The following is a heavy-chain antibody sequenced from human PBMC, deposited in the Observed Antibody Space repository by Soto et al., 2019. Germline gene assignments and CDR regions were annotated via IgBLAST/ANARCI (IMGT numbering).Heavy chain of an antibody. CDR1: GGSFNGFY. Sequence: SETLSLTCGVYGGSFNGFYWNWIRQPPGKGLEWIGEVNHSGGTKYTPSLKSRVTISVDTSKKQFSLELTSVTAADTAVYYCARGGYYGSGSYLGFDYWGQGTLVTVSS. CDR3: ARGGYYGSGSYLGFDY. D-gene: IGHD3-10*01. CDR2: VNHSGGT. V-gene: IGHV4-34*01. J-gene: IGHJ4*02.